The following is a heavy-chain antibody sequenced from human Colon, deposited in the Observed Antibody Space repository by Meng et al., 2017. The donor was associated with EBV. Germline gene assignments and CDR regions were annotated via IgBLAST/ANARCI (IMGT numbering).Heavy chain of an antibody. D-gene: IGHD1-26*01. CDR1: GGSFSGYY. CDR2: INHSGST. CDR3: ARGPGGSYYLYYFDY. J-gene: IGHJ4*02. V-gene: IGHV4-34*01. Sequence: QVQLQREGEGLLQPPQTLSLTCAGYGGSFSGYYWSSIRQPPEKGLEWIGEINHSGSTNYNPSLKSRVTISVDTSKKQFSLKLSSVTAADTAVYYCARGPGGSYYLYYFDYWGQGTLVTVSS.